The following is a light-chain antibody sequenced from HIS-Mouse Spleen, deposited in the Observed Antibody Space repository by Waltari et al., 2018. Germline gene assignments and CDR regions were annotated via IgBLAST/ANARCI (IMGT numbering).Light chain of an antibody. Sequence: QSALTQPASVSGSPGQSITISCTGTNSDVGSYNLVSWYQQHPGKAPKLMIYEGSKRPSGVSNRFSGSKSGNTASLTISGLQAEDEADYYCCSYAGSSTLNVFGTGTKVTVL. CDR2: EGS. V-gene: IGLV2-23*01. J-gene: IGLJ1*01. CDR3: CSYAGSSTLNV. CDR1: NSDVGSYNL.